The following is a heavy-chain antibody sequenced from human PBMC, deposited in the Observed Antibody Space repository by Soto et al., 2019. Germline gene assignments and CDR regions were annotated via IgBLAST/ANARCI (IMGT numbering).Heavy chain of an antibody. J-gene: IGHJ4*02. CDR1: GFTFDDYY. CDR3: ARDPSIRAPPDF. V-gene: IGHV3-11*05. D-gene: IGHD3-3*02. CDR2: ISSTGSYT. Sequence: PGGSLRLSCAASGFTFDDYYMTWFRQPPGTGLEWVSYISSTGSYTKYADSVKGRFTISRDNAHNSLYLEMDSLRDEDTGIYYCARDPSIRAPPDFWGRGTQVT.